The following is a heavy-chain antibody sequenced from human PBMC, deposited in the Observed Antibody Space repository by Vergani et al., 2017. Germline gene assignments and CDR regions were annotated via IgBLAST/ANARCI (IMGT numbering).Heavy chain of an antibody. CDR1: GDSISSSSYY. CDR2: IYYSGST. Sequence: QLQLQESGPGLVKPSETLSLTCTVSGDSISSSSYYWGWIRQPPGKGLEWIGSIYYSGSTYYNPSLKSRVTMSVDTPKNQFSLKLTSVTAADTAVYYCARLSLRGXFDPWGQGTLVTVSS. D-gene: IGHD3-3*02. J-gene: IGHJ5*02. V-gene: IGHV4-39*01. CDR3: ARLSLRGXFDP.